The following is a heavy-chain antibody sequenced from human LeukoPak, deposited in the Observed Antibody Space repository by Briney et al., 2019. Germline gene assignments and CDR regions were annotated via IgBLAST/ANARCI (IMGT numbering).Heavy chain of an antibody. Sequence: ASVKVSCKASGYTFTGYYMHWVRQAPGQGREWMGWINPNSGGTNYAQKFQGRVTMTRDTSISTAYMELSRLRSDDTAVYYCATLGYCSSTSCSHFDYWGQGTLVTVSS. V-gene: IGHV1-2*02. CDR1: GYTFTGYY. CDR3: ATLGYCSSTSCSHFDY. J-gene: IGHJ4*02. D-gene: IGHD2-2*01. CDR2: INPNSGGT.